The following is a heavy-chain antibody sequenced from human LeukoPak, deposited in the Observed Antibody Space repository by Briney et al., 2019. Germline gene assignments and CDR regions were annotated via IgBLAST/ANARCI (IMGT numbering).Heavy chain of an antibody. V-gene: IGHV3-7*01. CDR3: ARNRGWQQSDC. CDR1: GFTFRDYW. Sequence: GGSLRLSCAASGFTFRDYWIDWVRQAPGKGLEWVANINKDGSERHFLESVKGRFTISRDNAKNSLYLQMNNLRAEDTAVYYCARNRGWQQSDCWGQGTLVTVPS. D-gene: IGHD5-24*01. J-gene: IGHJ4*02. CDR2: INKDGSER.